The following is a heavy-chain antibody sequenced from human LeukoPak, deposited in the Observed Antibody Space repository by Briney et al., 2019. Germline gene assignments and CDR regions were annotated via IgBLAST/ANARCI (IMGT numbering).Heavy chain of an antibody. Sequence: QPGGSLRLSCAASGFPFSSYAMSWVRQAPGKGLEWVSAISGSGGSTYYAASVKGRFTISRDNSKNTLYLQMNSLRAEDTAVYYCAKAGWELLGQYYYYMDVWGKGTTVTVSS. J-gene: IGHJ6*03. CDR3: AKAGWELLGQYYYYMDV. CDR2: ISGSGGST. CDR1: GFPFSSYA. V-gene: IGHV3-23*01. D-gene: IGHD1-26*01.